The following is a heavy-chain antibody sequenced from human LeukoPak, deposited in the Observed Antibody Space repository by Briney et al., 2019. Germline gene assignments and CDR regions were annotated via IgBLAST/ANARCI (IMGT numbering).Heavy chain of an antibody. CDR2: ISSSSSYT. V-gene: IGHV3-11*06. J-gene: IGHJ4*02. D-gene: IGHD3-16*02. CDR3: ARDTFGGVIAEYYFDY. Sequence: GGSLRLSCAASGFTFRDYYMSWIRQAPGKGLEWVSYISSSSSYTNYADSVKGRFTISRDNAKNSLYLQMNSLRAEDTAVYYCARDTFGGVIAEYYFDYWGQGTLVTVSS. CDR1: GFTFRDYY.